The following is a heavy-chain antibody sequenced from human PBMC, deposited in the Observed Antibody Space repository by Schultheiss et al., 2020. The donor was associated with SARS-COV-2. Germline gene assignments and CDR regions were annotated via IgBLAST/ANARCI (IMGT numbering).Heavy chain of an antibody. V-gene: IGHV3-33*01. D-gene: IGHD3-16*02. J-gene: IGHJ4*02. CDR3: AREGNGGVIAEGLFDY. CDR2: IWYDGSNK. CDR1: GFTFSSYG. Sequence: GGSLRLSCAASGFTFSSYGMHWVRQAPGKGLEWVAVIWYDGSNKYYADSVKGRLTISRDNSKNTLYLQMNSLRAEDTAVYYCAREGNGGVIAEGLFDYWGQGTLVTVSS.